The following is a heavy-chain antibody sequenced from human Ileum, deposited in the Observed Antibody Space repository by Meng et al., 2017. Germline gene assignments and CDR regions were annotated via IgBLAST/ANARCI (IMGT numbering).Heavy chain of an antibody. CDR3: AREWSGSYRHFDY. Sequence: VRRKEPAPGLVEPSGHLSLTCAVAGGVVSTSDWGSWVREPPGKGLEWIREINNSGSTNYNTSLKSRVTISVDKSKNQFSLKLNSVTAADTAVYYCAREWSGSYRHFDYWGQGTLVTVSS. CDR2: INNSGST. V-gene: IGHV4-4*02. D-gene: IGHD1-26*01. J-gene: IGHJ4*02. CDR1: GGVVSTSDW.